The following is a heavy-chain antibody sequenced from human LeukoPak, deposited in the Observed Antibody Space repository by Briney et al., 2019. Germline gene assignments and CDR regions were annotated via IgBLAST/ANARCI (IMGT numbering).Heavy chain of an antibody. Sequence: SETLSLTCTVSGGSVNTYYWSWIRQPPGKGLEWIGYINYYGSTNYNPSLKSRVTISVDTSKSQFSLKLNSVTAAATAVYYCARDRGSSGNSYYFDFWGRGTLVTVSS. D-gene: IGHD3-22*01. CDR1: GGSVNTYY. V-gene: IGHV4-59*02. J-gene: IGHJ4*02. CDR2: INYYGST. CDR3: ARDRGSSGNSYYFDF.